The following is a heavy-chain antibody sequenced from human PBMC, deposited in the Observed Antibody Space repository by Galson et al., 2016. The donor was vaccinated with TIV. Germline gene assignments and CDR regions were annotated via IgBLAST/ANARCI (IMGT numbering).Heavy chain of an antibody. J-gene: IGHJ4*02. CDR3: ARWGLYDSSGYHPYLDS. CDR1: GYRFTGYY. CDR2: MNPSGGGT. Sequence: SVKVSCKASGYRFTGYYLHWVRQAPGQGLEWMGAMNPSGGGTNHAQNFQGRVTLTRDTSTTTVYMELSTLSSVTAADTAVYYCARWGLYDSSGYHPYLDSWGQGTLVTVSS. V-gene: IGHV1-46*01. D-gene: IGHD3-22*01.